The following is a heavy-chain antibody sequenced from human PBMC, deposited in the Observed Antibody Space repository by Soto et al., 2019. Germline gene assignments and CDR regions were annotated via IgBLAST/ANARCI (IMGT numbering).Heavy chain of an antibody. CDR2: IKQDGSEK. Sequence: PGGSLRLSCAASGFTFSSYWMSWVRQAPGKGLEWVANIKQDGSEKYYVDSVKGRFTISRDNAKNSLYLQMNSLRAEDTAVYYCARTTALKRDAFDIWGQGTTVTVSS. D-gene: IGHD4-17*01. CDR1: GFTFSSYW. J-gene: IGHJ3*02. V-gene: IGHV3-7*01. CDR3: ARTTALKRDAFDI.